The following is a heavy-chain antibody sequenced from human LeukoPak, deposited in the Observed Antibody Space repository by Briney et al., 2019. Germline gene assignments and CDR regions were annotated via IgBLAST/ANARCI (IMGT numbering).Heavy chain of an antibody. CDR1: GGSVSSGSYY. V-gene: IGHV4-61*01. CDR3: ARGYGYRAYFDY. Sequence: SETLSLTCTVSGGSVSSGSYYWSWIRQPPGKGLEWIGYIYYSGSTNYNPSLKSRVTISVDTSKNQFSLKLGSVTAADTAVCYCARGYGYRAYFDYWGQGTPVTVSS. CDR2: IYYSGST. D-gene: IGHD5-18*01. J-gene: IGHJ4*02.